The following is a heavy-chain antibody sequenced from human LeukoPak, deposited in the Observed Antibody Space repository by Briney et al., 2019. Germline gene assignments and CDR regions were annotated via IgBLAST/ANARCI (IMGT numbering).Heavy chain of an antibody. CDR2: IWYDGSNK. J-gene: IGHJ4*02. CDR1: GFTFSSYG. D-gene: IGHD3-22*01. CDR3: ARAPIYDSSGYYFDY. V-gene: IGHV3-33*01. Sequence: PGRSLRLSCAASGFTFSSYGMHWVRQAPGKGLEWVAVIWYDGSNKYYADSVKGRFTISRDNSKNTLYLQMNSLRAEDTAVYYCARAPIYDSSGYYFDYWGLGTLVTVSS.